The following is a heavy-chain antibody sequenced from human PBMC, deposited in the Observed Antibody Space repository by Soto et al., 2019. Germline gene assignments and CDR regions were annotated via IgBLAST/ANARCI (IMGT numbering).Heavy chain of an antibody. CDR2: ISGSGGST. CDR3: AKDPPIAVRNYDFWSGSFAVP. D-gene: IGHD3-3*01. Sequence: GGSLRLSCAASGFTFSSYAMSWVRQAPGKGLEWVSAISGSGGSTYYADSVKGRFTISRDNSKNTLYLQMNSLRAEDTAVYYCAKDPPIAVRNYDFWSGSFAVPWGQGTLVTVSS. V-gene: IGHV3-23*01. J-gene: IGHJ5*02. CDR1: GFTFSSYA.